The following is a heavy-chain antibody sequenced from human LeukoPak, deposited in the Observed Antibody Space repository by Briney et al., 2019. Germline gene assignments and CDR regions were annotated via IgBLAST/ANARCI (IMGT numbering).Heavy chain of an antibody. CDR2: FDPEDGET. J-gene: IGHJ4*02. CDR3: ATGGSITIFTQATTLDY. D-gene: IGHD3-3*01. CDR1: GYTLTELS. V-gene: IGHV1-24*01. Sequence: VKVSCKVSGYTLTELSMHWVRQAPGKGLEWMGGFDPEDGETIYAQKLQGRVTMTEDTSTDTAYMELSSLRSEDTAVYYCATGGSITIFTQATTLDYWGQGTLVTVSS.